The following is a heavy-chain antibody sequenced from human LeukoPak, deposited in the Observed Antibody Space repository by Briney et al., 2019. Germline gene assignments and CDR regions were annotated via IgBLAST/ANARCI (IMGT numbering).Heavy chain of an antibody. CDR2: INPNSGDT. Sequence: ASVKVSCRTSGYIFTGYYIHWVRQAPGQGLEWMGWINPNSGDTKYAQKFQDRVTMTRDTSIGAAYMELSRLTPYDTAVYYCAKDQDIVPTIWVNFDSWGQGTLVTVSS. CDR3: AKDQDIVPTIWVNFDS. CDR1: GYIFTGYY. D-gene: IGHD5-12*01. V-gene: IGHV1-2*02. J-gene: IGHJ4*02.